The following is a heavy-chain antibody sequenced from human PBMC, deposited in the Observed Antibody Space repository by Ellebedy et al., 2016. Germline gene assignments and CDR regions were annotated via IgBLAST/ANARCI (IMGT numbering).Heavy chain of an antibody. CDR3: RQGHYFGY. CDR2: ISAGGETT. V-gene: IGHV3-23*01. Sequence: GESLKISXAASGIGFSDFFMGWVRRAPGKGLEWVATISAGGETTYLADSVRGRFTVSRDNSKYILYLHMNNLRADDTAVYYCRQGHYFGYWGQGTLVTVSS. J-gene: IGHJ4*02. CDR1: GIGFSDFF.